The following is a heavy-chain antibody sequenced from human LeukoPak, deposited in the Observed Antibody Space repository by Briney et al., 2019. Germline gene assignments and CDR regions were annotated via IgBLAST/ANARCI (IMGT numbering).Heavy chain of an antibody. V-gene: IGHV7-4-1*02. J-gene: IGHJ4*02. Sequence: ASVKVSCKASGYTFTSYYMHWVRQAPGQGLEWMGWINTNTGNPTYAQGFTGRFVFSLGTSVSTAYLQISSLKAEDTAVYYCAGWDAGWGNDYWGQGTLVTVSS. CDR1: GYTFTSYY. CDR3: AGWDAGWGNDY. D-gene: IGHD3-16*01. CDR2: INTNTGNP.